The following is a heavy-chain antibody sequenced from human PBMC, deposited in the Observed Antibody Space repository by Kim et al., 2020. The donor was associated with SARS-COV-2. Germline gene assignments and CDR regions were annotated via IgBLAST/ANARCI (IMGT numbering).Heavy chain of an antibody. J-gene: IGHJ4*02. CDR3: ARDALGEDGYNYWFDY. Sequence: NSVKGRFTISRDYTKNSVSLQMNSLGAEDTAIYYCARDALGEDGYNYWFDYWGQGTLVTVSS. D-gene: IGHD5-12*01. V-gene: IGHV3-48*03.